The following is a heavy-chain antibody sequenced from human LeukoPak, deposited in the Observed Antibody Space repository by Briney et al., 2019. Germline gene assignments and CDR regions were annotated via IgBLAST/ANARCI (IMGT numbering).Heavy chain of an antibody. J-gene: IGHJ4*02. CDR1: GYSISSGYY. V-gene: IGHV4-38-2*02. CDR3: ARAIVGSGYYKYYFDY. CDR2: IYHSGST. Sequence: SQTLSLTCTVSGYSISSGYYWGWIRQPPVKGLEWIGSIYHSGSTYYNPSLKSRVTISVDTSKNQFSLKLSSVTAADTAVYYCARAIVGSGYYKYYFDYWGQGTLVTVSS. D-gene: IGHD3-3*01.